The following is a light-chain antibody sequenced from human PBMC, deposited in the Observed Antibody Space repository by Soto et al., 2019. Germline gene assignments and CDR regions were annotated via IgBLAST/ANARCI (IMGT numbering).Light chain of an antibody. J-gene: IGKJ1*01. CDR1: QSVSSY. V-gene: IGKV3-15*01. Sequence: DIVMTQSPDSLSLSPGERATLSCRASQSVSSYLAWYQQKPGQAPRLLIYGASTRATGIPARFSGSGSGTEFTLTISSLQSEDFAVYYCQQYNNWPMWTFGQGTKVDI. CDR2: GAS. CDR3: QQYNNWPMWT.